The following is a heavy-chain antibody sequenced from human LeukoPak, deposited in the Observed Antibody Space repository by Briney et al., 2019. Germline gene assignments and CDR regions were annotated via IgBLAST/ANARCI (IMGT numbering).Heavy chain of an antibody. Sequence: SETLSLTCTVSGGSISSYYWSWIRQPPGKGLEWIGYIYYSGSTNYNPSLKSRVTISVDTSNNQFSLKLSSVTAADTAVYYCARVSGYYDSSGYYGIYFDYWGQGTLVTVSS. CDR1: GGSISSYY. J-gene: IGHJ4*02. D-gene: IGHD3-22*01. CDR3: ARVSGYYDSSGYYGIYFDY. V-gene: IGHV4-59*01. CDR2: IYYSGST.